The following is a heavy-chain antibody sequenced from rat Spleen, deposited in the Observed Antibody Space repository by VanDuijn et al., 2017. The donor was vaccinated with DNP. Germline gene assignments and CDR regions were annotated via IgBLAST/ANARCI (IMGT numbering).Heavy chain of an antibody. CDR2: ITKTGGST. V-gene: IGHV5-31*01. J-gene: IGHJ2*01. D-gene: IGHD3-8*01. CDR1: GFTFNNYW. Sequence: EVQLVESGGGLVQPGRSLKLSCVASGFTFNNYWMTWIRQAPGKGLEWVASITKTGGSTYYPDSVEGRFTISRDNAKSTLYLQVNSLRSEDTATYYCTSNPHIRTAAPFDYWGQGVMVTVSS. CDR3: TSNPHIRTAAPFDY.